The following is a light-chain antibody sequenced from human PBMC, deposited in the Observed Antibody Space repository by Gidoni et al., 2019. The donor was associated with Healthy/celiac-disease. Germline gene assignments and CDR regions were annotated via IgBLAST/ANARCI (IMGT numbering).Light chain of an antibody. V-gene: IGLV2-8*01. CDR1: SSDVGGYNY. Sequence: QSALTQPPSASGSPGQSVTISCTGTSSDVGGYNYVSWYQQHPGKAPKLIIYEVSKRPSGVPDRFSGSKSGNMASLTVSGLQAEDEADYYCSSYAGSNTPYVFGTWTKVTVL. J-gene: IGLJ1*01. CDR3: SSYAGSNTPYV. CDR2: EVS.